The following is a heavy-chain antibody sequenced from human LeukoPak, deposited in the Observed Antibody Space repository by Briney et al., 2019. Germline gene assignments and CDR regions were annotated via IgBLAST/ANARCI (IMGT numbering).Heavy chain of an antibody. Sequence: ASVKVSCKASGYTFTGYYMHWVRQAPGQGLEWMGGIIPIFGTANYAQKFQGRVTITADESTSTAYMELSSLRSEDTAVYYCARDSYGGNHDAFDIWGQGTMVTVSS. CDR2: IIPIFGTA. V-gene: IGHV1-69*13. J-gene: IGHJ3*02. D-gene: IGHD4-23*01. CDR1: GYTFTGYY. CDR3: ARDSYGGNHDAFDI.